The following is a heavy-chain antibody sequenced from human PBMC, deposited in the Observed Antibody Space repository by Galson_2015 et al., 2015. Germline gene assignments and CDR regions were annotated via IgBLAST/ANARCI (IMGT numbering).Heavy chain of an antibody. CDR2: INPGDSDT. J-gene: IGHJ6*02. Sequence: QSGAEVKKPGESLEISCKTSGYRFSNYWIAWVRQMPGKGLEWMGIINPGDSDTRYSPSLQGQVTISVDKSMNTAYLQWSSLKASDTAMYYCARHRAAGGGYYYGMDVWGQGTTVTVSS. V-gene: IGHV5-51*01. CDR1: GYRFSNYW. CDR3: ARHRAAGGGYYYGMDV. D-gene: IGHD6-13*01.